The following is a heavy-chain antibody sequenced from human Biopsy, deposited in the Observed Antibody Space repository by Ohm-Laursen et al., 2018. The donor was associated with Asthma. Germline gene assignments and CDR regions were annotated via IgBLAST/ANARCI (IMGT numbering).Heavy chain of an antibody. CDR3: ARTYFDFLTGQVHDAFAM. CDR2: INAGNGNT. D-gene: IGHD3-9*01. V-gene: IGHV1-3*01. CDR1: GYTFINYA. Sequence: GASVKVSCKASGYTFINYAIHWVRQAPGQRLEWMGWINAGNGNTKYSQKVQGRVTITRDTSASTAYMDLSSLRSEDTAVYYCARTYFDFLTGQVHDAFAMWGQGTMATVSS. J-gene: IGHJ3*02.